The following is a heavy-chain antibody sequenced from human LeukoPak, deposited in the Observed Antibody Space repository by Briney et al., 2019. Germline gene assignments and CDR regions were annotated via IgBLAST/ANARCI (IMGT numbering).Heavy chain of an antibody. Sequence: GRSLRLSCAASGFTFDDYAMHWVRQAPGKGLEWVSGISWNSGSIGYADSVKGRFTISRDNAMNSLYLQMNSLRAEDTALYYCAKAQNEVPAAIVYGMDVWGQGTTVTVSS. V-gene: IGHV3-9*01. J-gene: IGHJ6*02. D-gene: IGHD2-2*02. CDR2: ISWNSGSI. CDR1: GFTFDDYA. CDR3: AKAQNEVPAAIVYGMDV.